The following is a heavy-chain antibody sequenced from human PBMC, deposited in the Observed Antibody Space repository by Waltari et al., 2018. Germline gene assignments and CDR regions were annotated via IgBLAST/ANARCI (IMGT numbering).Heavy chain of an antibody. CDR2: INHSGST. V-gene: IGHV4-34*01. D-gene: IGHD1-1*01. CDR3: ARGLPVQLERESHYYYYYYMDV. J-gene: IGHJ6*03. CDR1: GGSFSGYY. Sequence: QVQLQQWGAGLLKPSETLSLTCAVYGGSFSGYYWSWIRQPPGKGLEWIGEINHSGSTNYNPSLKSRVTISVDTSKNQFSLKLSSVTAADTAVYYCARGLPVQLERESHYYYYYYMDVWGKGTTVTVSS.